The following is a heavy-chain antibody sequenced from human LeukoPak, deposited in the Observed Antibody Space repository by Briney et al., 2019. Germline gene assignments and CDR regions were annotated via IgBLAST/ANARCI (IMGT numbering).Heavy chain of an antibody. CDR3: ARKWVRVSAANYYYYGMDV. J-gene: IGHJ6*02. D-gene: IGHD2-15*01. Sequence: PGGSLRLSCAASGFTVSSNYMSWVRQAPGKGLEWVSVIYSGGSTYYADSVKGRFTISRDNSKNTLYLQMNSLRAEDTAVYYCARKWVRVSAANYYYYGMDVWGQGTTVTVSS. CDR1: GFTVSSNY. CDR2: IYSGGST. V-gene: IGHV3-66*01.